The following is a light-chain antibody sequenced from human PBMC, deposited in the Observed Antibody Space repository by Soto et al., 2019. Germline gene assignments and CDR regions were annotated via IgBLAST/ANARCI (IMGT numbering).Light chain of an antibody. CDR1: QSISSW. V-gene: IGKV1-5*01. J-gene: IGKJ1*01. CDR3: QQYNSYSVT. Sequence: DIQMTQSPSTLSASVGDRVTITCRASQSISSWLAWYQQKPGKAPKXLIYDASSLESGVPSRFSGSGSGTELTITISSLQPDDCETYYCQQYNSYSVTFGQGTKVDIK. CDR2: DAS.